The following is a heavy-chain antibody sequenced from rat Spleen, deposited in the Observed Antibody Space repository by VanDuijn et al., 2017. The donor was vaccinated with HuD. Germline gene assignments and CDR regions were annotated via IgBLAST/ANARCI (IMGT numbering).Heavy chain of an antibody. V-gene: IGHV5-46*01. CDR2: ISSGGGGI. CDR1: GFTFSSFP. D-gene: IGHD1-12*03. CDR3: TRHHYDGYYHGPVLGIMDA. Sequence: EVQLVESGGGLVQPGGSLKLSCAASGFTFSSFPMAWVRQAPKKGLEWVASISSGGGGIYYTDSVKGRFTISRDNAKSTLYLQMDSLRSEDTASYYCTRHHYDGYYHGPVLGIMDAWGQGASVTVSS. J-gene: IGHJ4*01.